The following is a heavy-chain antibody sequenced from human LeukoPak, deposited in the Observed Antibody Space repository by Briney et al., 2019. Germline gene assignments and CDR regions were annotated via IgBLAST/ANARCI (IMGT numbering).Heavy chain of an antibody. D-gene: IGHD2-2*01. CDR2: IYSGGST. CDR3: ATSSTSRRFNDY. CDR1: GFTVSSNY. J-gene: IGHJ4*02. Sequence: GGSLRLSCAASGFTVSSNYMSWVRQAPGKGLEWVSVIYSGGSTYYADSVKGRFTIPRDNSKNTLYLQMNSLRAEDTAVYYCATSSTSRRFNDYWGQGTLVTVSS. V-gene: IGHV3-53*01.